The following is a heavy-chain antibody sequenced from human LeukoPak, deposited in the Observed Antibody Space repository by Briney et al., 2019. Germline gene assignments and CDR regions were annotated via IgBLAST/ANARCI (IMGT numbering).Heavy chain of an antibody. CDR3: ARSFSGFSFDC. CDR2: ITTSSSYT. V-gene: IGHV3-11*03. Sequence: GGSLRLSCAASGFTFSDYYMSWIRQAPGQGLEWVSYITTSSSYTNYADSVKGRFTISRDNAKNSLFLQMNSLRVEDTAVYYCARSFSGFSFDCWGQGTLVTVSS. CDR1: GFTFSDYY. J-gene: IGHJ4*02. D-gene: IGHD5-12*01.